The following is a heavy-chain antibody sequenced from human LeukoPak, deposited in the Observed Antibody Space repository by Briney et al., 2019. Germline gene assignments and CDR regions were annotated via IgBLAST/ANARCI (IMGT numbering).Heavy chain of an antibody. V-gene: IGHV3-9*01. CDR1: GFTFDDYA. CDR2: ISWNSGSI. CDR3: AKAGVVPAAIGY. Sequence: GGSLRLSCAASGFTFDDYAMHWVPQAPGKGLEWVSGISWNSGSIGYADSVKGRFTISRDNAKNSLYLQMNSLRAEDTALYYCAKAGVVPAAIGYWGQGTLVTVSS. D-gene: IGHD2-2*01. J-gene: IGHJ4*02.